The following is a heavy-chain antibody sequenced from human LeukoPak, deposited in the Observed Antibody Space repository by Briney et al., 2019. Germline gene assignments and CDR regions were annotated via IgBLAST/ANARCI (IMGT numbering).Heavy chain of an antibody. CDR3: ATGSGSYYGAFDI. D-gene: IGHD1-26*01. CDR1: GYTFTGYY. CDR2: INPNSGGT. Sequence: ASVKVSCKASGYTFTGYYMHWVRQAPGQGLEWMGWINPNSGGTIYAQKFQGRVTMTEDTSTDTAYMELSSLRSEDTAVYYCATGSGSYYGAFDIWGQGTMVTVSS. V-gene: IGHV1-2*02. J-gene: IGHJ3*02.